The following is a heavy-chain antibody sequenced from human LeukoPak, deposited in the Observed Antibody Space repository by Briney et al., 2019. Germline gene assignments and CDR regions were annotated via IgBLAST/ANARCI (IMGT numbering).Heavy chain of an antibody. J-gene: IGHJ4*02. Sequence: GGSLRLSCAASGFTFSSYGMHWARQAPGKGLEWVAVIWYDGSNKYYADSVKGRFTISRDNSKNTLYLQMNSLRAEDTAVYYCATDSSGYDYWGQGTLVTVSS. V-gene: IGHV3-33*01. D-gene: IGHD3-22*01. CDR2: IWYDGSNK. CDR3: ATDSSGYDY. CDR1: GFTFSSYG.